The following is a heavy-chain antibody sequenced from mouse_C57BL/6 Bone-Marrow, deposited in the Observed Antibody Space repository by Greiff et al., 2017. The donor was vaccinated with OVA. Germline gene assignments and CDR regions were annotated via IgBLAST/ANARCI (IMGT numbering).Heavy chain of an antibody. Sequence: VQLQESGPGLVQPSQSLSITCTVSGFSLTSYGVHWVRQSPGKGLEWLGVIWRGGSTDYNAAFMSRLSITKDNSKSQVFFQMNSLQADDTAIYYCAIKTPYDGYYVGFAYWGQGTLVTVSA. CDR2: IWRGGST. V-gene: IGHV2-5*01. CDR3: AIKTPYDGYYVGFAY. J-gene: IGHJ3*01. CDR1: GFSLTSYG. D-gene: IGHD2-3*01.